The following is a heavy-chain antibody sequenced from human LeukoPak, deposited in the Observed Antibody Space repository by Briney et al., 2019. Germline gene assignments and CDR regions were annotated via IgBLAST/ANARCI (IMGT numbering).Heavy chain of an antibody. V-gene: IGHV4-4*02. D-gene: IGHD1-26*01. CDR3: SRESGPFSPFGF. J-gene: IGHJ4*02. Sequence: SGTLSLTCGVSGGSISGTNWWSWRRQPPGQGLEWIGEISLRGLTNYNPSLRSRLTMSLDESKNQVSLNLTSVTAADTAVYYCSRESGPFSPFGFWGQGTLVSVHS. CDR2: ISLRGLT. CDR1: GGSISGTNW.